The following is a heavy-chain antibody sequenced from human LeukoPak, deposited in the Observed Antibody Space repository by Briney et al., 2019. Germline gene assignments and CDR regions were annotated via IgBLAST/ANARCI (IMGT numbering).Heavy chain of an antibody. CDR1: GGSISSYY. D-gene: IGHD4-17*01. Sequence: PSETLSLTCTVSGGSISSYYWSWIRQSPGKGLEWIGYIYYSGSTNYNPSLKSRVTISVDTSKNQFSLKLSSVTAADTAVYYCATYGDYDAFGIWGQGTMVTVSS. V-gene: IGHV4-59*01. CDR2: IYYSGST. CDR3: ATYGDYDAFGI. J-gene: IGHJ3*02.